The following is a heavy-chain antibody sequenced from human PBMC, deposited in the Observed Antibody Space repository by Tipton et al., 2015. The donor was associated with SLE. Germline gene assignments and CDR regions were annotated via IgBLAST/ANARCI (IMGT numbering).Heavy chain of an antibody. Sequence: TLSLTCAVYGESFRGYYWSWFRQPPGKGLEWIGERIPCVSTNYNPSHTRRVTISVDTSQNKFSLKLNSVTAADRAVYYCERRLRDGDYGAWYFDSWDRGTLVTVSS. D-gene: IGHD4-17*01. CDR2: RIPCVST. CDR1: GESFRGYY. J-gene: IGHJ4*02. V-gene: IGHV4-34*12. CDR3: ERRLRDGDYGAWYFDS.